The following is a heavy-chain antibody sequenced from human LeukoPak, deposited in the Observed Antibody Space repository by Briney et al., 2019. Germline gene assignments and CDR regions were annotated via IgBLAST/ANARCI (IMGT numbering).Heavy chain of an antibody. CDR1: GFTVSSNY. J-gene: IGHJ1*01. V-gene: IGHV3-66*01. CDR2: IYSGGST. D-gene: IGHD3-3*01. Sequence: GGSLRLSCAASGFTVSSNYVSWVRQAPGKGLEWVSVIYSGGSTYYADSVKGRFTISRDNSKDTVYLQMNSLRAEDTAVYYCARCGVATPEYFQHWGQGTLVTVSS. CDR3: ARCGVATPEYFQH.